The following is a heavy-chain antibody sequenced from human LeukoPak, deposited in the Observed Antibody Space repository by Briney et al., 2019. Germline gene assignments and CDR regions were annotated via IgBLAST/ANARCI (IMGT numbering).Heavy chain of an antibody. V-gene: IGHV7-4-1*02. CDR1: GYTFTSYA. J-gene: IGHJ4*02. Sequence: GASVKVSCKASGYTFTSYAMNWVRQAPGQGLEWMGWINTNTGNPTYAQGFTGRFVFSLDTSVSTAYLQISSLKAEDTAVYYCARDPRHSSSWDYYFDYWGQGTLVTVSS. D-gene: IGHD6-13*01. CDR2: INTNTGNP. CDR3: ARDPRHSSSWDYYFDY.